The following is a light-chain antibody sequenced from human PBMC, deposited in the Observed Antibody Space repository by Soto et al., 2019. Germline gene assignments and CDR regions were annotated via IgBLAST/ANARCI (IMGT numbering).Light chain of an antibody. Sequence: EIVLTQSPATLSLSPGERATLSCRASQSVSSYLAWYQQKPGQAPRLLIYDASNRATGIPARFSGSGSGTDFTLTISSLEPEDFAVYYCQQRSNWRRLTFGGGTKVAIK. CDR1: QSVSSY. V-gene: IGKV3-11*01. J-gene: IGKJ4*01. CDR2: DAS. CDR3: QQRSNWRRLT.